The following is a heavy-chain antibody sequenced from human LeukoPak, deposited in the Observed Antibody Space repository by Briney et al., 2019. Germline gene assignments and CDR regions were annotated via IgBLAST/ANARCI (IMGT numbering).Heavy chain of an antibody. J-gene: IGHJ4*02. Sequence: SVKVSCKASGGTFSSYAISWVRQAPGQGLEWMGGIIPIFGTANYAQKFQGRVTITTDESTSTGYMELSSLRSEDTAVYCWARAYDSSGYWAFDYWGQGTLVTVSS. V-gene: IGHV1-69*05. CDR2: IIPIFGTA. CDR3: ARAYDSSGYWAFDY. CDR1: GGTFSSYA. D-gene: IGHD3-22*01.